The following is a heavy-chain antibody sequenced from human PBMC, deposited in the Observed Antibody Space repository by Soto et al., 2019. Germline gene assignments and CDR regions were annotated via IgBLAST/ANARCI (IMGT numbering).Heavy chain of an antibody. CDR1: GFTFSSYA. J-gene: IGHJ4*02. V-gene: IGHV3-23*01. D-gene: IGHD6-13*01. CDR2: ISGSGGST. CDR3: AKSGPRGIAAAGVVYFDY. Sequence: EVQLLESGGGLVQPGGSLRLSCAASGFTFSSYAMSWVRQAPGKGLEWVSAISGSGGSTYYADSVKGRFTISRDNSKNTLYLQMNSLRAEDTAVYYCAKSGPRGIAAAGVVYFDYWGQGTLVTVSS.